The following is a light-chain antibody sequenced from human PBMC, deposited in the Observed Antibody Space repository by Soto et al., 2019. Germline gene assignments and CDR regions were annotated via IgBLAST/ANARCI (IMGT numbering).Light chain of an antibody. J-gene: IGKJ5*01. CDR3: QQRSYPIT. Sequence: IGLTQSPDTLCWAAGESTTLSFRASQSLGRYLAWYQQKPGQAPRLLIYDASHRATGIPVRFSGSGSESDFTLPICSLAREASAAYYCQQRSYPITFGQGTRLEIK. V-gene: IGKV3-11*01. CDR1: QSLGRY. CDR2: DAS.